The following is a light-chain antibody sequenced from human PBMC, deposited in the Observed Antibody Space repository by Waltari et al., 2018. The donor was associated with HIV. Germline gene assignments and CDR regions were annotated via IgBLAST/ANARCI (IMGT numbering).Light chain of an antibody. Sequence: QSVLTQPPSASGTPGQRVTISCSGSSSNIESNTVSWYQHLPGTAPKLLLYSDNQRPSGVPDRFSGSKSGTSASLAIIGLQSEDEADYYCAAWDDSLNGWVFGGGTKLTVL. CDR3: AAWDDSLNGWV. CDR1: SSNIESNT. V-gene: IGLV1-44*01. CDR2: SDN. J-gene: IGLJ3*02.